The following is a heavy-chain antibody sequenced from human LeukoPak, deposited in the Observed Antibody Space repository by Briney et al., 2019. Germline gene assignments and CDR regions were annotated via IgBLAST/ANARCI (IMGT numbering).Heavy chain of an antibody. D-gene: IGHD5-18*01. CDR3: AKDHGYNYGYNSY. CDR2: ISGSGDST. CDR1: GFTFSNYA. J-gene: IGHJ4*02. Sequence: QPGGSLRLSCAASGFTFSNYAMNWVRQAPGKGLEWVSAISGSGDSTDFADSVKGRFTISRDNSKNTLYLQMNSLRAEDTAVYYCAKDHGYNYGYNSYWGQGTLVTVSS. V-gene: IGHV3-23*01.